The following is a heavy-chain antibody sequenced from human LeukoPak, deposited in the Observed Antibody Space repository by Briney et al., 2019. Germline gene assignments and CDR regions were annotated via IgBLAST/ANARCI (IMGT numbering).Heavy chain of an antibody. V-gene: IGHV4-34*01. Sequence: PSETLSLTCAVYGGSFSGYYWSWIRQPPGKGLEWIGSIYYSGSTYYNPSLKSRVTISVDTSKNQFSLKLSSVTAADTAVYYCARAAPYGNYGDEYYFDYWGQGTLVTVSS. CDR3: ARAAPYGNYGDEYYFDY. J-gene: IGHJ4*02. CDR1: GGSFSGYY. D-gene: IGHD4-17*01. CDR2: IYYSGST.